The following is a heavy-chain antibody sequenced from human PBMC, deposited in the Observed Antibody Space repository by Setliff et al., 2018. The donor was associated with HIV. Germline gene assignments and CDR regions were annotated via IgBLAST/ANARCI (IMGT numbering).Heavy chain of an antibody. V-gene: IGHV3-30*04. D-gene: IGHD3-22*01. J-gene: IGHJ4*02. Sequence: GGSLRLSCAASGFTFTTYAMHWVRKAPGKGLEWVAVISFDGSDKYYADSVKGQFTISRDNAKNTLYLQMNSLRAEDTAVYYCARDGSYDYDRSSDTFDYWGQGTLVTVSS. CDR2: ISFDGSDK. CDR1: GFTFTTYA. CDR3: ARDGSYDYDRSSDTFDY.